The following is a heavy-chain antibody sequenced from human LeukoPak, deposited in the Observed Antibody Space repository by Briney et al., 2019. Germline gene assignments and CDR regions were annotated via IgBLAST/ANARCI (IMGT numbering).Heavy chain of an antibody. V-gene: IGHV3-23*01. D-gene: IGHD5-24*01. J-gene: IGHJ4*02. CDR3: AKDLSRWLQYTRFDY. CDR1: GFTFRSYA. CDR2: ISGSGGST. Sequence: GGSLRLSCAASGFTFRSYAMSWVRQAPGKGLEWVSAISGSGGSTYYADSVKGRFTISRDNSKNTLYLQMNSLRAEDTAVYYCAKDLSRWLQYTRFDYWGQGTLVTVSS.